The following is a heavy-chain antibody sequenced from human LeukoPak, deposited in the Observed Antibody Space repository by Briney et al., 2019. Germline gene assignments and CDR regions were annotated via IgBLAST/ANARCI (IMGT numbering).Heavy chain of an antibody. CDR1: GFTFTGYW. V-gene: IGHV3-7*03. CDR2: IKQDGSEK. CDR3: AKINSGSYYPSS. J-gene: IGHJ4*02. Sequence: GGSLRLTCAASGFTFTGYWMSWVRQAPGKGLEWVANIKQDGSEKYYVDSVKGRFTISRDNAKNSLYLQMNSLRAEDTAVYYCAKINSGSYYPSSWGQGTLVTVSS. D-gene: IGHD1-26*01.